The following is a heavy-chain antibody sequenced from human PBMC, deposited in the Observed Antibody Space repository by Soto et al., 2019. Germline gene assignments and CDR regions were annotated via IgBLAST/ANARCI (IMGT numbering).Heavy chain of an antibody. J-gene: IGHJ4*02. CDR3: ARDMGTPPAYYFDY. V-gene: IGHV3-48*02. Sequence: GGSLGLSCAASGFTFITYSMNWVRQAPGKGLEWVSYISSSSSTIYYADSVKGRFTISRDNAKNSLYLQMNSLRDEDTAVYYCARDMGTPPAYYFDYWGQGTLATVSS. D-gene: IGHD5-18*01. CDR1: GFTFITYS. CDR2: ISSSSSTI.